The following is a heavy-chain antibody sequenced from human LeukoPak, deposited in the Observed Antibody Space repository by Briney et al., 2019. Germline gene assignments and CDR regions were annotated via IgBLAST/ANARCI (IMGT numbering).Heavy chain of an antibody. CDR3: ARDKIAAAGTDYYYGMDV. CDR2: ISAYNGNT. D-gene: IGHD6-13*01. V-gene: IGHV1-18*01. CDR1: GYTFTSYG. J-gene: IGHJ6*02. Sequence: ASVKVSCKASGYTFTSYGISWVRQAPGQGLEWMGWISAYNGNTYYAQKLQGRVTMTTDTSTSTAYMELRSLRSDDTAVYYCARDKIAAAGTDYYYGMDVWGQGTTVTVSS.